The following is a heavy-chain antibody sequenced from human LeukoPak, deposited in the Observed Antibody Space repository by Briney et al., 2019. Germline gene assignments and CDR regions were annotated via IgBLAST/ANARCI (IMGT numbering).Heavy chain of an antibody. D-gene: IGHD1-26*01. J-gene: IGHJ4*02. Sequence: PGGSLRLSCAASGFTFSSYWMHWVRHVPGKGLVWVSRINSDGSGTSYPDSVKGRFTISRDNAKNTLYLQMNSLRAEDMAVYYCPREATGLDYWGQGILVTVSP. CDR3: PREATGLDY. V-gene: IGHV3-74*01. CDR1: GFTFSSYW. CDR2: INSDGSGT.